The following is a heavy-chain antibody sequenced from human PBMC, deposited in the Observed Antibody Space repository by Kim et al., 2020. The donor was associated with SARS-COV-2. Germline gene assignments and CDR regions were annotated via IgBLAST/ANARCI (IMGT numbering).Heavy chain of an antibody. D-gene: IGHD5-18*01. V-gene: IGHV4-34*01. CDR3: ARGFKLWFLVGIAFDI. Sequence: SETLSLTCAVYGGSFSGYYWSWIRQPPGKGLEWIGEINHSGSTNYNPSLKSRVTISVDTSKNQFSLKLSSVTAADTAVYYCARGFKLWFLVGIAFDIWGQGTMVTVSS. J-gene: IGHJ3*02. CDR1: GGSFSGYY. CDR2: INHSGST.